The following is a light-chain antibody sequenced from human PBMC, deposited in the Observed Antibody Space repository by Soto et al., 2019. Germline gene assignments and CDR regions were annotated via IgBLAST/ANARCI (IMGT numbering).Light chain of an antibody. CDR2: SNN. Sequence: QSVLTKPPSASGTPGQRVTISCSGSSSNIGSNTVNWYQQLPGTAPKLLIYSNNQRPSGVPDRFSGSKSGTSASLAISGLQSEDEADYYCAALDDSLNGVVFGGGTKLTVL. J-gene: IGLJ2*01. V-gene: IGLV1-44*01. CDR3: AALDDSLNGVV. CDR1: SSNIGSNT.